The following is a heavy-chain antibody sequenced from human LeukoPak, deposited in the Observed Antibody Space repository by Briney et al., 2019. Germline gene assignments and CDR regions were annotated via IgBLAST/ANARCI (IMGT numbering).Heavy chain of an antibody. CDR2: IYYSGST. Sequence: PSETLSLTCTVSGGSISSYYWSWIRQPPGKGLEWIGYIYYSGSTNYNPSLKSRVTISVDTSKNQFSLKLSSVTAADTAVYYCARLGATTVVTQNSAFDIWGQGTMVTVSS. D-gene: IGHD4-23*01. V-gene: IGHV4-59*08. CDR3: ARLGATTVVTQNSAFDI. CDR1: GGSISSYY. J-gene: IGHJ3*02.